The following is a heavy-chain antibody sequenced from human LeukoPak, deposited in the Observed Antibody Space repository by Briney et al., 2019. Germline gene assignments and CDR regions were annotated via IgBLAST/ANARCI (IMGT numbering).Heavy chain of an antibody. CDR3: ARLDTSYYFDY. V-gene: IGHV4-38-2*02. CDR2: IYYSGST. Sequence: SETLSLTCTVSGYSISSGYYWGWIRQPPGKGLEWIGSIYYSGSTYYNPSLKSRVTISVDTSKNQLSLKLSSVTAADTAVYYCARLDTSYYFDYWGQGTLVTVSS. CDR1: GYSISSGYY. J-gene: IGHJ4*02.